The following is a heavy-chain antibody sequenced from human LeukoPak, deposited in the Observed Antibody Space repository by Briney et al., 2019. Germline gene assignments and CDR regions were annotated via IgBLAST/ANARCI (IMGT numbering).Heavy chain of an antibody. CDR3: AREGDFWAFDY. J-gene: IGHJ4*02. CDR1: GYTFTSYG. Sequence: ASVKVSCKASGYTFTSYGISWVRQAPEQGLEWMGWISATNYAQKLQGRVTMTTDTSTSTAYMELRSLRSDDTAVYYCAREGDFWAFDYWGQGTLVTVSS. D-gene: IGHD3-3*01. CDR2: ISAT. V-gene: IGHV1-18*01.